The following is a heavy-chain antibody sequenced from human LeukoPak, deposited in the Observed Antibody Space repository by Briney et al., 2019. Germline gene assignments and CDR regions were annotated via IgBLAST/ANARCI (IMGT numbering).Heavy chain of an antibody. D-gene: IGHD5-12*01. V-gene: IGHV4-30-2*01. CDR2: IYHSGST. CDR3: ARSRVATSAGNFDL. J-gene: IGHJ2*01. Sequence: SETLSLTCTVSGGSISSGGYYWSWIRQPPGKGLEWIGYIYHSGSTYYNPSLKSRVTISVASSKTQFSLKLSSLTAADTAVYYCARSRVATSAGNFDLWGRGTLVTVSS. CDR1: GGSISSGGYY.